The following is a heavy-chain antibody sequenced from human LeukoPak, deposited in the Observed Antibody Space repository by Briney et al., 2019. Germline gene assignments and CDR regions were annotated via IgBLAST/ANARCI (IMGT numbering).Heavy chain of an antibody. J-gene: IGHJ6*02. V-gene: IGHV4-34*01. CDR3: AAARILEWSTPNYGMDV. CDR1: GGSFSGYY. D-gene: IGHD2-15*01. Sequence: KASETLSLTCAVYGGSFSGYYWSWIRQPPGKGLEWIGEINHSGSTNYNPSLKSRVTISVDPSKSQLSLKLSSVTAADTAVYYCAAARILEWSTPNYGMDVWGPGTTVTVSS. CDR2: INHSGST.